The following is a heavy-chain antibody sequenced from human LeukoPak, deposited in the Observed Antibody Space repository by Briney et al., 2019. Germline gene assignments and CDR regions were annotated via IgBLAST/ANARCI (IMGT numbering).Heavy chain of an antibody. CDR1: GASIRSYY. Sequence: SETLSLTCTVSGASIRSYYWSWIRQPPGRGLEWIGYMYNSGSTYYNPSLKSRVTISGDTSKNQFSLKLTSVTAADTAVYYCARLGGPAAVDYWGQGTLVTVSS. CDR2: MYNSGST. V-gene: IGHV4-59*01. J-gene: IGHJ4*02. CDR3: ARLGGPAAVDY. D-gene: IGHD2-2*01.